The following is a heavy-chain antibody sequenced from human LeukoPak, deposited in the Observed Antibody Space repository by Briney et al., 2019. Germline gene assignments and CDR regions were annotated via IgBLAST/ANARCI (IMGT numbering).Heavy chain of an antibody. J-gene: IGHJ6*02. CDR3: AKVSVWSGYYSGMDV. V-gene: IGHV3-23*01. CDR1: GFTFSSYA. Sequence: GGSLRLSCAASGFTFSSYAMSWVRQAPGKGLEWVSAISGSGGSTYYADSVKGRFSISRDNSKNTLYLQMNSLRAEDTAVYYCAKVSVWSGYYSGMDVWGQGTTVTVSS. CDR2: ISGSGGST. D-gene: IGHD3-3*01.